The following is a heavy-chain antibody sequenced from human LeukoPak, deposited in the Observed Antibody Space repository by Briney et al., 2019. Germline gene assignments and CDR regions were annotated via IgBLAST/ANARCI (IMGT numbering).Heavy chain of an antibody. V-gene: IGHV1-69*04. J-gene: IGHJ5*02. CDR2: INPSGGST. CDR1: GGTFSSYA. D-gene: IGHD6-13*01. Sequence: GSSVKVSCKASGGTFSSYAISWVRQAPGQGLEWMGIINPSGGSTSYAQKFQGRVTITADKSTSTAFMEVSSLRSEDTAVYYCARDMEAAAVLSLDPWGQGTLVTVSS. CDR3: ARDMEAAAVLSLDP.